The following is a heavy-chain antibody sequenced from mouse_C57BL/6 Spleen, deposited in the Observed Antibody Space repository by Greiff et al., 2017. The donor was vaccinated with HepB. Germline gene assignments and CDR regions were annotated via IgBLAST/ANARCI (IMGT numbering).Heavy chain of an antibody. J-gene: IGHJ4*01. D-gene: IGHD1-1*01. CDR2: IHPSDSDT. Sequence: VQLQQPGAELVKPGASVKVSCKASGYTFTSYWMHWVKQRPGQGLEWIGRIHPSDSDTNYNQKFKGRATLTVDKSSSKAYMQLSSLTSEDSAVYYCAIRVLRGYYAMDYWGQGTSVTVSS. CDR3: AIRVLRGYYAMDY. V-gene: IGHV1-74*01. CDR1: GYTFTSYW.